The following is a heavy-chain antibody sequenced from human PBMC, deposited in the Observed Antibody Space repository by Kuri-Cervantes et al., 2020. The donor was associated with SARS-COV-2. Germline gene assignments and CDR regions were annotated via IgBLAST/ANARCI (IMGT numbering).Heavy chain of an antibody. D-gene: IGHD2-15*01. CDR2: INPNSGGT. CDR1: GYTLTGYY. J-gene: IGHJ3*02. Sequence: ASVKVSCKASGYTLTGYYMHWVRQAPGQGLEWMGWINPNSGGTNYAQKFQGRVTMTRDTSISTAYMELSRLRSDDTAVYYCARDQDIVVVVAATPGRGAFDIWGQGTMVTVSS. V-gene: IGHV1-2*02. CDR3: ARDQDIVVVVAATPGRGAFDI.